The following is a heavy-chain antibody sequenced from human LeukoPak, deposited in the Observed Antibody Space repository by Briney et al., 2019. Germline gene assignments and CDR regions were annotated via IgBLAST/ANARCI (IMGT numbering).Heavy chain of an antibody. D-gene: IGHD2-2*01. J-gene: IGHJ4*02. Sequence: PSETLSLTCTVSGGSISSYYWSWIRQPPGKGLEWIGYIYYSGSTNYNPSLKSRVTISVDTSKNQFSLKLSSVTAADTAVYYCARGVPAVEDGFDYWGQGTLVTVSS. CDR1: GGSISSYY. V-gene: IGHV4-59*01. CDR2: IYYSGST. CDR3: ARGVPAVEDGFDY.